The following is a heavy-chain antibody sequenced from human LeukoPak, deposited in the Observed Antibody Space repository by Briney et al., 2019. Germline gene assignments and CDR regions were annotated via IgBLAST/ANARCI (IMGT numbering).Heavy chain of an antibody. CDR1: GGSISTYY. Sequence: PSETLSLTCTVSGGSISTYYWSWIRQPPGKGLEWIGFVYYSGTTEYNPSLKSRTTISVDTSKNQFSLELSSVTAADTAVYYCARDPAGTVAHSWGQGILVIVSS. CDR2: VYYSGTT. CDR3: ARDPAGTVAHS. V-gene: IGHV4-59*01. J-gene: IGHJ4*02. D-gene: IGHD1-7*01.